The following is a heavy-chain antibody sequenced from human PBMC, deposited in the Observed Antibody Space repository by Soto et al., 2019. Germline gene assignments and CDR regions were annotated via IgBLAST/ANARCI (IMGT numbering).Heavy chain of an antibody. V-gene: IGHV4-4*07. CDR3: ARQTTFSSSWYDY. D-gene: IGHD6-13*01. CDR2: IYSSGSI. CDR1: GGSITNHY. Sequence: QVHLQESGPGLVKPSETLSLTCTVSGGSITNHYWTWIRQPAGKGLEWIGRIYSSGSINYNSSLKSRLTMSVDTSKNQFSLKLTSVTAADTAVYYCARQTTFSSSWYDYWGQGTLVTVSS. J-gene: IGHJ4*02.